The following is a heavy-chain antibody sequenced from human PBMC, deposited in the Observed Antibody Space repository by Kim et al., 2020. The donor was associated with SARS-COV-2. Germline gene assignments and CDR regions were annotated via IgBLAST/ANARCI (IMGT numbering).Heavy chain of an antibody. Sequence: GGSLRLSCAASGFTFSSYGMHWVRQAPGKGLEWVAVISYDGSNKYYADSVKGRFTISRDNSKNTLYLQMNSLRAEDTAVYYCAKDPRAYSGSYNHYYGM. D-gene: IGHD1-26*01. V-gene: IGHV3-30*18. J-gene: IGHJ6*01. CDR3: AKDPRAYSGSYNHYYGM. CDR1: GFTFSSYG. CDR2: ISYDGSNK.